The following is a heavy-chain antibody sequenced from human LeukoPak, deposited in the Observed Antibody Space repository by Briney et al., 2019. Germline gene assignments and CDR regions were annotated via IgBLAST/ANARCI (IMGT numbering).Heavy chain of an antibody. V-gene: IGHV4-34*01. CDR1: GGSFSGYY. J-gene: IGHJ4*02. CDR3: ARRPPRRYYYDSSGYYAFDY. D-gene: IGHD3-22*01. Sequence: PSETLSLTCAVYGGSFSGYYWSWIRQPPGKGLEWIGEINHSGSTNYNPSLKSRVTISVDTSKNQFSLKLSSVTAADTAVYYCARRPPRRYYYDSSGYYAFDYWGQGTLVTVSS. CDR2: INHSGST.